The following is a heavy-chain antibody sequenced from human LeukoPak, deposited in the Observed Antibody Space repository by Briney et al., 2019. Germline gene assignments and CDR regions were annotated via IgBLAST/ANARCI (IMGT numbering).Heavy chain of an antibody. J-gene: IGHJ4*02. CDR3: AKWDSSSWYSGADS. V-gene: IGHV3-23*01. CDR1: GFTFSSYA. Sequence: GGSLRLSCAASGFTFSSYAMTWVRQAPGKGLQWVSSISGNGVSTYYADSVKGRFTVSGDNSKNTLYLQVNRLRAEDTAVYYCAKWDSSSWYSGADSWGQGTLVSVSS. CDR2: ISGNGVST. D-gene: IGHD6-13*01.